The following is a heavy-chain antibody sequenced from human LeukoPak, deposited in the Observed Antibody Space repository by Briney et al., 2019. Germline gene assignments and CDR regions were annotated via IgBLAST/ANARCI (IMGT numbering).Heavy chain of an antibody. Sequence: SETLSLTCTVSGGSISSSSYYWGWIRQPPGKGLEWIGYIYYSGSTNYNPSLKSRVTISVDTSKNQFSLKLSSVTAADTAVYYCARDLRITSRYSHPPPGGMDVWGQGTTVTVSS. J-gene: IGHJ6*02. D-gene: IGHD5-18*01. CDR2: IYYSGST. V-gene: IGHV4-61*01. CDR1: GGSISSSSYY. CDR3: ARDLRITSRYSHPPPGGMDV.